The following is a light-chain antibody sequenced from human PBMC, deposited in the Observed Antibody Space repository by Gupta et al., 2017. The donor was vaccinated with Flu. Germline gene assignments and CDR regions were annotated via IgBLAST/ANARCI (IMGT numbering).Light chain of an antibody. J-gene: IGKJ2*01. Sequence: EIVLTQSPVTLSLSPGESATLSCRASQSVSSSSLAWYHQKPGQAPRLLIYDTSSRATGVPGRCSGRGSGTDFTLTITQLEPEDSAVYYWQQYGSSRTFGQGTKLEI. CDR1: QSVSSSS. CDR3: QQYGSSRT. CDR2: DTS. V-gene: IGKV3-20*01.